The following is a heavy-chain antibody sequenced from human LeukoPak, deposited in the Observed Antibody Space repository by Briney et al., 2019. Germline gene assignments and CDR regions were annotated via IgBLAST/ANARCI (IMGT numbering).Heavy chain of an antibody. Sequence: PSETLSLTCAVYGGSFSGYYWSWIRQPPGKGLEWIGEINHSGSTYYNPSLKSRVTISVDTSKNQFSLKLSSVTAADTAVYYCAREFSDCSSTSCYGWFDPWGQGTLVTVSS. CDR1: GGSFSGYY. J-gene: IGHJ5*02. D-gene: IGHD2-2*01. CDR3: AREFSDCSSTSCYGWFDP. V-gene: IGHV4-34*01. CDR2: INHSGST.